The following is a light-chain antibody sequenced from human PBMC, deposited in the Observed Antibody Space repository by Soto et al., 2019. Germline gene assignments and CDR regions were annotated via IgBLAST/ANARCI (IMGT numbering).Light chain of an antibody. CDR2: DAS. CDR3: QQRSNWPLT. Sequence: EIVLTQSPATLSLSPGERATLSCRASQSLSSYLAWYQQKPGQAPRLLIYDASNRATGIPARFSGSGSGTDFTLTINSLEPEDFAIYYCQQRSNWPLTFGPGTKVDIK. V-gene: IGKV3-11*01. CDR1: QSLSSY. J-gene: IGKJ3*01.